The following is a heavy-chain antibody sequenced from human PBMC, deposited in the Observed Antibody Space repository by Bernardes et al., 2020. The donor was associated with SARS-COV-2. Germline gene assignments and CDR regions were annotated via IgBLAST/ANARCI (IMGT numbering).Heavy chain of an antibody. V-gene: IGHV1-8*01. D-gene: IGHD5-12*01. CDR1: GYTFTSYD. J-gene: IGHJ4*02. Sequence: ASVKVSCKASGYTFTSYDINWVRQATGQGLEWMGWMNPNSGNTGYAQKFQGRVTMTRNTSINTAYMELSSLRSEDTAVYYCARVLGNSAYEIDYWGQGTLVTVSS. CDR2: MNPNSGNT. CDR3: ARVLGNSAYEIDY.